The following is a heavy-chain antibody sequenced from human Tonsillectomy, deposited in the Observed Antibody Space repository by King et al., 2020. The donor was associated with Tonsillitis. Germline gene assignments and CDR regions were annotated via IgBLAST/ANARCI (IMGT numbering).Heavy chain of an antibody. D-gene: IGHD5-12*01. CDR1: GYIFTSYW. CDR2: IYPSDSDT. J-gene: IGHJ6*02. CDR3: ARNSGYDSDYNYGMDV. V-gene: IGHV5-51*01. Sequence: EQLVQSGAEVKKPGESLKISCKGSGYIFTSYWIAWVRQMPGKGLEWMGIIYPSDSDTRYSPSFQGQVTISADKSINTAYLQWSSLKASDTAMYYCARNSGYDSDYNYGMDVWGQGTTVTVSS.